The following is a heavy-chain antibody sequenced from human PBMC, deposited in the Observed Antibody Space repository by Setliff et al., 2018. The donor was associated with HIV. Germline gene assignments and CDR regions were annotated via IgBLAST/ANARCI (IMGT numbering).Heavy chain of an antibody. D-gene: IGHD6-19*01. V-gene: IGHV4-39*01. Sequence: SEILSLTCTVSGGSISNNSYYWGWVRQPPGKGPELIGNLFYNGNTYYNPSLKSRVTISVDTSKNQFSLKLSSVTAADTAIYFCARQFRYPNRAVAGVDYWGQGTLVTVSS. CDR2: LFYNGNT. CDR3: ARQFRYPNRAVAGVDY. J-gene: IGHJ4*02. CDR1: GGSISNNSYY.